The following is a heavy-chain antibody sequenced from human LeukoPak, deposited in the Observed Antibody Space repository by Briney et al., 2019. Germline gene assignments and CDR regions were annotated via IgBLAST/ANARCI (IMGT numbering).Heavy chain of an antibody. D-gene: IGHD6-13*01. CDR3: AGVWSPPYTSNWPDYFDY. CDR2: IRYDGSNK. V-gene: IGHV3-30*02. CDR1: GFIFSDYG. Sequence: GGSLRLSCTSSGFIFSDYGMHWVRQAPGKEPQWVAFIRYDGSNKYYADSVNGRFTISRDNSKNTLYLQMNSLRPEDTAVYYCAGVWSPPYTSNWPDYFDYWGQGTLVTVSS. J-gene: IGHJ4*02.